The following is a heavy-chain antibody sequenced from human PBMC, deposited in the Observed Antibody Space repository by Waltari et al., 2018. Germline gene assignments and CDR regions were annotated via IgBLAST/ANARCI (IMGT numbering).Heavy chain of an antibody. CDR1: GYSFTSYW. CDR2: IIPGDSAT. D-gene: IGHD4-17*01. CDR3: ARGYGDHYYYYYMDV. V-gene: IGHV5-51*01. J-gene: IGHJ6*03. Sequence: EVQLVQSGAEVKKPGESLKISCKGSGYSFTSYWIGWVPQMPGKGLEWMGIIIPGDSATGYSPSFQGQVTISADKSISTAYLQWSSLKASDTAMYYCARGYGDHYYYYYMDVWGKGTTVTVSS.